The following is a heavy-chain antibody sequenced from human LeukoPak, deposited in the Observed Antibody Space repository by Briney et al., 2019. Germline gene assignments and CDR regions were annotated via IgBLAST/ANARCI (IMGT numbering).Heavy chain of an antibody. V-gene: IGHV4-4*07. CDR1: GGSISSYY. Sequence: SETLSLTCTVSGGSISSYYWSWIRQPAGKGLEWIGRIYTSGSTNYNPSLKSRVTMSVDTSKNQFPLKLSSVTAADTAVYYCARASHDYVWGSYPNDAFDIGGQGTMVTVSS. J-gene: IGHJ3*02. CDR2: IYTSGST. D-gene: IGHD3-16*02. CDR3: ARASHDYVWGSYPNDAFDI.